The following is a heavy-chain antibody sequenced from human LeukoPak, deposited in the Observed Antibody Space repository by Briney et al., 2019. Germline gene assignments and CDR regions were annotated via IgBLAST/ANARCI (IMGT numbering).Heavy chain of an antibody. CDR3: AKDMAPAAIECYFDY. Sequence: GGSLRLSCAASGFTFDDYAMHWVRQAPGKGLEWVSLISGDGGSTYYAVSVKGRFTISRDNSKNSLYLQMNSLRTEDTALYYCAKDMAPAAIECYFDYWGQGTLVTVSS. CDR1: GFTFDDYA. V-gene: IGHV3-43*02. D-gene: IGHD2-2*02. J-gene: IGHJ4*02. CDR2: ISGDGGST.